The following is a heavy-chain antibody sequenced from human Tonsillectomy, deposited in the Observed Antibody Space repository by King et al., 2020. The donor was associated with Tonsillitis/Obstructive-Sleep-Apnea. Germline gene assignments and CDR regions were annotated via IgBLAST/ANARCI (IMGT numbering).Heavy chain of an antibody. Sequence: VQLPQWGAGLLKPSETLSLTCAVYGGSFSGYYWSWIRQPPGKGLEWIGEINHSGSTNYNPSLKSRVTISVDTSKNQFSLKLSSVTAADTAVYYCAVVPANNWFDPWGQGTLVTVSS. V-gene: IGHV4-34*01. D-gene: IGHD2-2*01. CDR1: GGSFSGYY. CDR2: INHSGST. CDR3: AVVPANNWFDP. J-gene: IGHJ5*02.